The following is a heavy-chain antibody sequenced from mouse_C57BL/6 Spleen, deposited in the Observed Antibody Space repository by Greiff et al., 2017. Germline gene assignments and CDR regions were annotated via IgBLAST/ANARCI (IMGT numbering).Heavy chain of an antibody. V-gene: IGHV14-3*01. Sequence: EVQLQESVAELVRPGASVKLSCTASGFNIKNTYMHWVKQRPEQGLEWIGRIDPANGNTKYAPKFQGKATLTADTSSNTAYLQLSSLTSEDSASYSCARERTYYDYDDYVGDWGQGTTLTVSS. J-gene: IGHJ2*01. CDR1: GFNIKNTY. D-gene: IGHD2-4*01. CDR3: ARERTYYDYDDYVGD. CDR2: IDPANGNT.